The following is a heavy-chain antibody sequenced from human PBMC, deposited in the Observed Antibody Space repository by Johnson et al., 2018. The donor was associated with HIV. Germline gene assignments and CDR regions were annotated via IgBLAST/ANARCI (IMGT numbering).Heavy chain of an antibody. V-gene: IGHV3-53*01. CDR1: GFIVSSNY. D-gene: IGHD6-13*01. J-gene: IGHJ3*01. CDR2: IYSDGRT. Sequence: VQLVESGGGVVQPGRSLRLSCAASGFIVSSNYMSWVRQAPGKGLEWVSIIYSDGRTYYADSVKGRFTISRDNAKNSLYLQMNSLRPEDTALYYCAKDEAQTLASAGRDAFDFWGQGTMVTVSS. CDR3: AKDEAQTLASAGRDAFDF.